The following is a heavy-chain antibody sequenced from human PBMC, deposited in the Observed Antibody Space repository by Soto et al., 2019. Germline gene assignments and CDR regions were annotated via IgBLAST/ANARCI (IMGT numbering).Heavy chain of an antibody. J-gene: IGHJ3*02. CDR3: ARVYYDSSGYPSDAFDI. V-gene: IGHV1-3*01. D-gene: IGHD3-22*01. CDR2: INAGNGST. Sequence: ASVKFSCKASGYTFTSYAMHWVRQAPGQRLEWMGWINAGNGSTKYSQKFQGRVTITRDTSASTAYMELSSLRSEDTAVYYCARVYYDSSGYPSDAFDIWGQGTMVTVSS. CDR1: GYTFTSYA.